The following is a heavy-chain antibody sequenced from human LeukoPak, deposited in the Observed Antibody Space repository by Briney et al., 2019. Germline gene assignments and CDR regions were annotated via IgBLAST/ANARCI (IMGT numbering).Heavy chain of an antibody. CDR2: IIPIFGTA. Sequence: SVKVSCKASGGTFSSYAISWVRQAPGQGLEWMGGIIPIFGTANYAQKFQGRVTITTDESTSTAYMELSSLRSEDTAVYYCARRNWNYNDAFDIWGQGTMVTVSS. CDR3: ARRNWNYNDAFDI. J-gene: IGHJ3*02. D-gene: IGHD1-7*01. CDR1: GGTFSSYA. V-gene: IGHV1-69*05.